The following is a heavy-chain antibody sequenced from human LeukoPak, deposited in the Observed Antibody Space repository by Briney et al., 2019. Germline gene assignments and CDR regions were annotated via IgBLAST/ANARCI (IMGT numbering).Heavy chain of an antibody. Sequence: ASVKVSCKASGYTFTSYGISWVRQAPGQGLEWMGWISAYNGNTNYAQKFQGRVTMTTDTSTSTAYMELRSLRSDDTALYYCARDTFPTPSQHITMVRRDDAFDIWGRGTMVTASS. CDR3: ARDTFPTPSQHITMVRRDDAFDI. CDR1: GYTFTSYG. V-gene: IGHV1-18*01. CDR2: ISAYNGNT. J-gene: IGHJ3*02. D-gene: IGHD3-10*01.